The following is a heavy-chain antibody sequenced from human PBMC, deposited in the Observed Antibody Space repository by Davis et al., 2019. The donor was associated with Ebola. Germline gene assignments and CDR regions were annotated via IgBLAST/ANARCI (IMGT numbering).Heavy chain of an antibody. CDR3: ARRRWLQSYWYFDL. Sequence: GESLKISCAVSGFAVSSNHMSWVRQAPGKGLEWVANIKQDGSEKYYVDSVKGRFTISRDNAKNSLYLQMNSLRAEDTAVYYCARRRWLQSYWYFDLWGRGTLVTVSS. D-gene: IGHD5-24*01. V-gene: IGHV3-7*01. CDR2: IKQDGSEK. J-gene: IGHJ2*01. CDR1: GFAVSSNH.